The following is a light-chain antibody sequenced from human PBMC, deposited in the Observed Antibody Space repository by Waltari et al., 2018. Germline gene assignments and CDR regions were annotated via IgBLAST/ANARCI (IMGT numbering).Light chain of an antibody. J-gene: IGLJ3*02. V-gene: IGLV2-14*03. CDR1: SSEVGVWQY. CDR2: AVN. Sequence: SALAQPASVSGSPGQSITISCPGTSSEVGVWQYVSWYHQHPGKAPELLIYAVNKRPSGVSTRFSGSKSGNTASLTISGLQGEDEADYYCGSHTSGSTWVFGGGTKVTVL. CDR3: GSHTSGSTWV.